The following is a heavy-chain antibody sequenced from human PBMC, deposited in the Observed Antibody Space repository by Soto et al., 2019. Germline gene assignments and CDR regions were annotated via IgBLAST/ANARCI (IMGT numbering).Heavy chain of an antibody. V-gene: IGHV5-51*01. CDR2: IYPGDSDT. J-gene: IGHJ6*03. Sequence: GESVKISCGGPGYSFTRSWSARLRQMTGKGLEWMGIIYPGDSDTRYSPSFQGQVTISADKSISTAYLQWSSLKASDTAMYFFARQITPSGYYDYYMDVWGKGTTVTVS. CDR1: GYSFTRSW. CDR3: ARQITPSGYYDYYMDV. D-gene: IGHD1-20*01.